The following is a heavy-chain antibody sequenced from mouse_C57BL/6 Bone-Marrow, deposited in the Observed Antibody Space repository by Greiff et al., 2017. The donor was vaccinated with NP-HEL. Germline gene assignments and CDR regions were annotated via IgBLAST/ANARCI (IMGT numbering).Heavy chain of an antibody. CDR1: GYTFTDYY. D-gene: IGHD3-3*01. CDR2: IYPGSGNT. J-gene: IGHJ2*01. CDR3: ARGGDGYYFDY. V-gene: IGHV1-84*01. Sequence: QVQLQQSGPELVKPGASVKISCKASGYTFTDYYINWVKQRPGQGLEWIGWIYPGSGNTKYNEKFKGKATLTVDTSSSLTSEDSAVYFCARGGDGYYFDYWGQGTTLTVSS.